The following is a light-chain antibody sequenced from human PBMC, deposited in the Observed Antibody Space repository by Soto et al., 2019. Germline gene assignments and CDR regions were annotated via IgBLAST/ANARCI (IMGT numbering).Light chain of an antibody. CDR3: HSYDSSLSVYV. Sequence: QSVLTQPPSVSGAPGQRVTISCTGSSSNIGAGYDVHWYQQLPGTAPKLLIYGNSNRPSGVPDRFSGSKSGTSASLAITGLQVEEEADYSCHSYDSSLSVYVFGTGTKVPVL. CDR2: GNS. J-gene: IGLJ1*01. CDR1: SSNIGAGYD. V-gene: IGLV1-40*01.